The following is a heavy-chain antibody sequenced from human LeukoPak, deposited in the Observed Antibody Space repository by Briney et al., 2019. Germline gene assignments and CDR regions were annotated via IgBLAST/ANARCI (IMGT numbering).Heavy chain of an antibody. CDR1: GFTFSNYW. CDR3: ARDKEYGDSSDY. J-gene: IGHJ4*02. V-gene: IGHV3-7*01. D-gene: IGHD4-17*01. Sequence: PGGSLRLSCAASGFTFSNYWMSWVRQAPGKRLEWVANIKQDGSEKYYVDSVKGRFTISRDNAKNSLYLQMNSLRAADTAAYYCARDKEYGDSSDYWGQGTLVTVSS. CDR2: IKQDGSEK.